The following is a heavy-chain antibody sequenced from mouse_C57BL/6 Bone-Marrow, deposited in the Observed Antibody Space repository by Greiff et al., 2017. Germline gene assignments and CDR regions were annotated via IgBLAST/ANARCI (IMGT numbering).Heavy chain of an antibody. V-gene: IGHV1-74*01. CDR2: IHPSDSDT. Sequence: QVQLQQPGAELVKPGASVKVSCQASGYTFTSSWMHWVKQRPGQGLEWIGRIHPSDSDTNYNQKFTGKATLTVDKSSSTAYMQLSSRTSEDSAVYYCAISTTVVEYYCDYWGQGTTLTVSS. CDR1: GYTFTSSW. J-gene: IGHJ2*01. CDR3: AISTTVVEYYCDY. D-gene: IGHD1-1*01.